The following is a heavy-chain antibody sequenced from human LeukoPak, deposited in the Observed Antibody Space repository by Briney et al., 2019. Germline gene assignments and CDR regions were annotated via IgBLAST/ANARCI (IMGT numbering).Heavy chain of an antibody. V-gene: IGHV3-53*01. J-gene: IGHJ4*02. CDR3: AILRLTSYYGSGSQAIDY. D-gene: IGHD3-10*01. CDR2: IYSGGST. CDR1: GFTVSSNY. Sequence: GGSLRLSCAASGFTVSSNYMSWVRQAPGKGLEWVSVIYSGGSTYYADSVKGRFTISRDNAKNSLYLQMNSLRAEDTAVYYCAILRLTSYYGSGSQAIDYWGQGTLVTVSS.